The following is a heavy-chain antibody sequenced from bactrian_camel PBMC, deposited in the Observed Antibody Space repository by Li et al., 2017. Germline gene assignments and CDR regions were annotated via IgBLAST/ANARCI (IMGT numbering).Heavy chain of an antibody. CDR3: AADKLYGGTHPLARDFRY. Sequence: VQLVESGGGSVQAGGSLRLSCAASGYTAVINYMAWFRQAPGKEREGIAAIFSGGHNTFYADSVKGRFTISQENAKNTVYLQMNSAKPEDTGMYICAADKLYGGTHPLARDFRYWGQGTQVTVS. D-gene: IGHD6*01. V-gene: IGHV3S40*01. CDR1: GYTAVINY. CDR2: IFSGGHNT. J-gene: IGHJ6*01.